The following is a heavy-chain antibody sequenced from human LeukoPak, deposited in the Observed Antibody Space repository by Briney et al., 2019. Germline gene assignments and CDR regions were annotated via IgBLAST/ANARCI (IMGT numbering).Heavy chain of an antibody. Sequence: PSETLSLTCTVSGGSISSYYWGWIRQPPGKGLEWIGSIYHSGSTYYNPSLKSRVTISVDTSKNQFSLKLSSVTAADTAVYYCARGLLSGGNWFDPWGQGTLVTVSS. CDR2: IYHSGST. CDR3: ARGLLSGGNWFDP. D-gene: IGHD2-21*02. V-gene: IGHV4-38-2*02. CDR1: GGSISSYY. J-gene: IGHJ5*02.